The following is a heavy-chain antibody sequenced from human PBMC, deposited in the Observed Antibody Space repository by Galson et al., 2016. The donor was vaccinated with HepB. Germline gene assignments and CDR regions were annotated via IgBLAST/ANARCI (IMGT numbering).Heavy chain of an antibody. V-gene: IGHV1-46*03. Sequence: SVKVSCKASGYPIGNYYMHWVRQAPGQGLEWMGIMDPNVGTTWYAQKFQGRVTVTRDTATSTVYMEVTSLTSEDTAVYYCARRGLTSDHWGQGTLVTVSS. CDR2: MDPNVGTT. J-gene: IGHJ4*02. CDR1: GYPIGNYY. CDR3: ARRGLTSDH. D-gene: IGHD3-10*01.